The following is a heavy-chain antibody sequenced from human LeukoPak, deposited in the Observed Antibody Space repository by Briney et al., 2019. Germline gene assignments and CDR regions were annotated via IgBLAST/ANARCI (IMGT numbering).Heavy chain of an antibody. Sequence: SETLSLTCTVSGGSISSSSYYWSWIRQPPGKGLEWIGSIYYSGSTYYNPSLKSRVTISVDTSKNQFSLKLSSVTAADTAVYYCARDSVDPFDAFDIWGQGTMVTVSS. D-gene: IGHD4-23*01. CDR3: ARDSVDPFDAFDI. CDR1: GGSISSSSYY. CDR2: IYYSGST. V-gene: IGHV4-39*07. J-gene: IGHJ3*02.